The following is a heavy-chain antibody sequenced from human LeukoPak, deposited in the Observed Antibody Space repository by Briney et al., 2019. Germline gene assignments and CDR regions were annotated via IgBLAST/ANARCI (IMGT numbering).Heavy chain of an antibody. CDR3: ARDSTYYYGSGSSGPHYFDY. CDR2: ISYDGGNT. CDR1: GFTFSSYA. J-gene: IGHJ4*02. V-gene: IGHV3-30*01. Sequence: PGRSLRHSCAASGFTFSSYAMHWVRQAPGKGLEWVALISYDGGNTYYADSVKGRFTISRDNSKNALDLQLNSLRVEDTAVYYCARDSTYYYGSGSSGPHYFDYWGQGTLVTVSS. D-gene: IGHD3-10*01.